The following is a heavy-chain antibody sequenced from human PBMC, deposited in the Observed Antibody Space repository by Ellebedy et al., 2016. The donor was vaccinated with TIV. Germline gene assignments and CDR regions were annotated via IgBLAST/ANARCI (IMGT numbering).Heavy chain of an antibody. CDR1: GFSASANY. V-gene: IGHV3-20*04. Sequence: GESLKISCAVSGFSASANYMSWVRQVPGKGLQWVSGITWNGENTGYADSVKGRFTISRDNAEKFVYLQMNSLRVEDTALYYCARDPNYSGWYQFDFWGQGALVIVSS. CDR3: ARDPNYSGWYQFDF. CDR2: ITWNGENT. D-gene: IGHD6-19*01. J-gene: IGHJ4*02.